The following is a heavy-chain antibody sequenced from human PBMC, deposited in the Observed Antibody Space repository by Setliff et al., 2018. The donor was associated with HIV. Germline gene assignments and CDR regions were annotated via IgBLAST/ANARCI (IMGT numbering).Heavy chain of an antibody. V-gene: IGHV4-59*01. CDR2: ICYSATT. D-gene: IGHD6-13*01. CDR3: ARRSGAAVFYYFDY. CDR1: GGSIGSYC. Sequence: SETLSLTCTVSGGSIGSYCWSWIRQPPGKGLEWIGTICYSATTNYNPSLKNRVAISVDTSKNQFSLKLTSVTPADTAVYYCARRSGAAVFYYFDYWGQGTLVTVPQ. J-gene: IGHJ4*02.